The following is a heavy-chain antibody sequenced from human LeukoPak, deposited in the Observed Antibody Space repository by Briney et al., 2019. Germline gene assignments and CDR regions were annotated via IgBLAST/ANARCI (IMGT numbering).Heavy chain of an antibody. D-gene: IGHD1-7*01. CDR2: INPNSGGT. CDR1: GYTFTGYY. CDR3: ARRYNWNYIIDY. J-gene: IGHJ4*02. Sequence: ASVKVSCKASGYTFTGYYMHWVRQAPGQGLEWMGWINPNSGGTNYAQKFQGRVTMTRDTSISTAYMELSRLRSDDTAVYYCARRYNWNYIIDYWGQGTLVTVSS. V-gene: IGHV1-2*02.